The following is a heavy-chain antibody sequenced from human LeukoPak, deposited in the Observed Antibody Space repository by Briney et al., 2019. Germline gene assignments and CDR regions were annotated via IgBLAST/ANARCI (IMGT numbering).Heavy chain of an antibody. CDR1: GYTFTGYY. J-gene: IGHJ4*02. D-gene: IGHD3-10*01. V-gene: IGHV1-2*02. Sequence: GASVKVSCKASGYTFTGYYMHWVRQAPGQGLEWMGWINPNSGGKNYAQKFQGRVTMTRDTSISTAYMELSRLRSDDTAVYYCARAPPHYYGSGSYLWYFDYWGQGTLVTVSS. CDR2: INPNSGGK. CDR3: ARAPPHYYGSGSYLWYFDY.